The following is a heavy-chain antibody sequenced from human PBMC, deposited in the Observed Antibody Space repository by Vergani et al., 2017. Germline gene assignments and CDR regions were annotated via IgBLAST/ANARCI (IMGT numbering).Heavy chain of an antibody. Sequence: EVQLVESGGGLVQPGGSLRLSCAASGFTFSSYSMNWVRQAPGKGLEWVSYISSSSSTIYYADSVKGRFTISRDNAKNSLYLQMNSLRAADTAVYYCARKGSGSYYNNYYYMDVWGKGTTVTVSS. V-gene: IGHV3-48*01. CDR3: ARKGSGSYYNNYYYMDV. J-gene: IGHJ6*03. CDR2: ISSSSSTI. D-gene: IGHD3-10*01. CDR1: GFTFSSYS.